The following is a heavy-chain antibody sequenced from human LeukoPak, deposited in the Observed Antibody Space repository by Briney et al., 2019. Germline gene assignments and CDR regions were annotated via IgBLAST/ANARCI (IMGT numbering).Heavy chain of an antibody. CDR2: IYYSGST. CDR3: ARVKGVRFLEWLLKGGYYYMDV. CDR1: GGSISSYY. Sequence: SETLSLTCTVSGGSISSYYWSWIRQPPGKGLEWIGYIYYSGSTNYTPSLKSRVTISVDTSKNQFSLKLSSVTAADTAVYYCARVKGVRFLEWLLKGGYYYMDVWGKGTTVTVSS. J-gene: IGHJ6*03. D-gene: IGHD3-3*01. V-gene: IGHV4-59*01.